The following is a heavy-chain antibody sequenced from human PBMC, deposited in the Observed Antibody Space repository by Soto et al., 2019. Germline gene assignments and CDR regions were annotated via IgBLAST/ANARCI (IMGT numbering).Heavy chain of an antibody. CDR3: VRTAREGAVAPHWFDR. D-gene: IGHD2-21*02. Sequence: SETLSLTCTISGASINSTDYYWIWIRHAPGKGLEWIGYVYYTGSTYYNPSLMSRLTISVDTSKNQFSLKLTSVTAAETAVYYCVRTAREGAVAPHWFDRWGQGTQVTVPS. V-gene: IGHV4-30-4*01. J-gene: IGHJ5*02. CDR2: VYYTGST. CDR1: GASINSTDYY.